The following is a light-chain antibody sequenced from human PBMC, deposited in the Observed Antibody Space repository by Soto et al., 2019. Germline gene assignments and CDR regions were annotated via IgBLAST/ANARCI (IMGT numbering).Light chain of an antibody. CDR1: QDISTW. J-gene: IGKJ1*01. Sequence: DIPMTQSPSSVSASVGDRVSITCRASQDISTWLAWYQQRPGRAPNLLIYSASSLQSGVPSRFSGSGSGTEFTLTISRLQPEDFATYYCQQGNSFPRTFGQGTKVEFK. CDR2: SAS. V-gene: IGKV1-12*01. CDR3: QQGNSFPRT.